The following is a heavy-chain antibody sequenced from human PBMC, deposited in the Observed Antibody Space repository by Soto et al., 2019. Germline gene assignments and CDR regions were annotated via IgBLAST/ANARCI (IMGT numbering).Heavy chain of an antibody. Sequence: GGSLRLSCAAAGFAISSHWMHWVRRAPGKGLVWVSRINSDGSSSSYAESVKGRFTISRDNAKNTLYLQMNSLRAEDTALYYCARELAARPLPPSSHMDVWGQGTTVTVSS. J-gene: IGHJ6*02. V-gene: IGHV3-74*01. CDR1: GFAISSHW. CDR3: ARELAARPLPPSSHMDV. CDR2: INSDGSSS. D-gene: IGHD6-6*01.